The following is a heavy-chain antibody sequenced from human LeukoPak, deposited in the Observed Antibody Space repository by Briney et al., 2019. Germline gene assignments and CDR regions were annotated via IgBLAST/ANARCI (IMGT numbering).Heavy chain of an antibody. J-gene: IGHJ3*02. V-gene: IGHV4-4*07. D-gene: IGHD3-3*01. CDR1: GGSISSYY. Sequence: KPSETLSLTCTVSGGSISSYYWSWIRQPAGKGLEWIGRIYTSGSTNYNPSLKSRVTISVDTSRNQFSLKLSSVTAADTAVYYCARAKDTIFGVDHAFDIWGQGTMVTVSS. CDR3: ARAKDTIFGVDHAFDI. CDR2: IYTSGST.